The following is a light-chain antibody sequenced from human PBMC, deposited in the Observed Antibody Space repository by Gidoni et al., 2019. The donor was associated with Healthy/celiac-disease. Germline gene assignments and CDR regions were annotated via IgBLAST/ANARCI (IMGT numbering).Light chain of an antibody. CDR3: QQRSNWRT. V-gene: IGKV3-11*01. J-gene: IGKJ2*01. Sequence: EIVLTQSPATLSLSPGERATLSSRASQRVSSYLAWYQQKPGQAPRLLIYDASNRATGIPARFSGSGSGTDFTLTISSLEPEDFAVYYCQQRSNWRTFGQGTKLEIK. CDR1: QRVSSY. CDR2: DAS.